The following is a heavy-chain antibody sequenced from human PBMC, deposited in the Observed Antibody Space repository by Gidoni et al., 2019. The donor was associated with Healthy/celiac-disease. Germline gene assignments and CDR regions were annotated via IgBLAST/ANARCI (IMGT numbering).Heavy chain of an antibody. D-gene: IGHD5-18*01. V-gene: IGHV4-34*01. CDR3: ARAIGDGYSVFDY. CDR1: GGSFSGYY. CDR2: INHSGNT. J-gene: IGHJ4*02. Sequence: QVQLQQWGAGLLKPSETLSLTCAVYGGSFSGYYWSWIRQPPGKGLEWIGEINHSGNTNYNPSLKSRVTISVDTSKNQFSLKLSSVTAADTAVYYCARAIGDGYSVFDYWGQGTLVTVSS.